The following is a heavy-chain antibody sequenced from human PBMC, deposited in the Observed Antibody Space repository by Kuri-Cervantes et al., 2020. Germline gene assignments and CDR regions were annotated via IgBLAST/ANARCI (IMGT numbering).Heavy chain of an antibody. J-gene: IGHJ6*02. D-gene: IGHD3-9*01. CDR3: ARSLTGYYIDYYYGMDV. CDR2: INPSGGST. V-gene: IGHV1-46*01. CDR1: GYTFTSYY. Sequence: ASVKVSCKVSGYTFTSYYMHWVRQAPGQGLEWMGIINPSGGSTSYAQKFQGRVTMTRDTSTSTVYMELSSLRSEDTAVYYCARSLTGYYIDYYYGMDVWGQGTTVTVSS.